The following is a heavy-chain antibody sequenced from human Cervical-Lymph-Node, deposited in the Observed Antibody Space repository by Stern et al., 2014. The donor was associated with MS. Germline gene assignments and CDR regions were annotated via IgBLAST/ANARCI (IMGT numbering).Heavy chain of an antibody. Sequence: VQLVQSGAGMRKPGSSVRVSCKASGGTFSTSVISWLRQAPGQGLEWMGGISPMFGRANYAQKFQGSVTITADESTSTVYMGLTSLRSEDTGVYYCARERDNSYAFDSWGQGTLLTVSS. V-gene: IGHV1-69*01. CDR2: ISPMFGRA. CDR3: ARERDNSYAFDS. CDR1: GGTFSTSV. D-gene: IGHD3-16*01. J-gene: IGHJ4*02.